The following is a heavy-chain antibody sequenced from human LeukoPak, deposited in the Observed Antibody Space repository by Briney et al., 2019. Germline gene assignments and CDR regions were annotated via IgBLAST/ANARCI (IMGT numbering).Heavy chain of an antibody. Sequence: TETLSLTCTVSGGSISSSSYYWAWIRQPPGEGLEWIGSIYYSGSTYYNPSLKSRVTISVDTSKNQFSLNLSSVTAADTAVYYCARREIKATIDYWGQGTLVTVSS. CDR1: GGSISSSSYY. V-gene: IGHV4-39*01. J-gene: IGHJ4*02. CDR3: ARREIKATIDY. D-gene: IGHD5-12*01. CDR2: IYYSGST.